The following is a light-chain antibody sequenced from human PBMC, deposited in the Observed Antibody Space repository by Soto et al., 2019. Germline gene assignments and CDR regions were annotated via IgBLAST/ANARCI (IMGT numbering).Light chain of an antibody. CDR3: CLYVGGRTYV. Sequence: QSALTQPASVSGSPGQSITITCTGTVGLVSWYQQHPGKVPKLIIYDDTKRPSGVSSRFLGSKSGNTASLTISGLQTEDEADYYCCLYVGGRTYVFGTGTKVTVL. J-gene: IGLJ1*01. V-gene: IGLV2-23*01. CDR2: DDT. CDR1: VGL.